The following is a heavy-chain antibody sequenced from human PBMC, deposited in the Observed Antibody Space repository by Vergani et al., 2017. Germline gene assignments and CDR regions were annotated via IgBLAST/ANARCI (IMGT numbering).Heavy chain of an antibody. J-gene: IGHJ2*01. Sequence: EVQLVESGGGSVQSGGSLRLSCVASGFTFSSYSMNWVRQAPGKGLEWVSYISSSSSTIYYADSVKGRFTISRDNAKNSLYLQMNSLRAEDTAVYYCARDRAGAARNWYFDLWGRGTLVTVSS. CDR1: GFTFSSYS. D-gene: IGHD6-6*01. CDR3: ARDRAGAARNWYFDL. V-gene: IGHV3-48*01. CDR2: ISSSSSTI.